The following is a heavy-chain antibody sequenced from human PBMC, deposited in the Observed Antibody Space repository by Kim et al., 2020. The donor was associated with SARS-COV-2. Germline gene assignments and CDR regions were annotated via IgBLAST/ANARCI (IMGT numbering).Heavy chain of an antibody. J-gene: IGHJ3*02. CDR3: ARGGVYYGEKGAFDI. D-gene: IGHD3-22*01. Sequence: QGFTGRFVFSLDTSVSTAYLQISSLKAEDTAVYYCARGGVYYGEKGAFDIWGQGTMVTVSS. V-gene: IGHV7-4-1*02.